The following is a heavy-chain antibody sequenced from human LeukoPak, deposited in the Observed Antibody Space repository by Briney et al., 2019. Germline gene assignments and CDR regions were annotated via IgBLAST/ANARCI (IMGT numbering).Heavy chain of an antibody. Sequence: ASVKVSCKASGYTFTGYYMHWVRQAPGQGLEWMGWINPNSGGTNYAQKFQGWVTMTRDTSISTAYMELSRLRSDDTAVYYCARDLTDIVVVPAGAYYYYYMDVWGKGTTVTVSS. CDR3: ARDLTDIVVVPAGAYYYYYMDV. V-gene: IGHV1-2*04. CDR2: INPNSGGT. J-gene: IGHJ6*03. CDR1: GYTFTGYY. D-gene: IGHD2-2*01.